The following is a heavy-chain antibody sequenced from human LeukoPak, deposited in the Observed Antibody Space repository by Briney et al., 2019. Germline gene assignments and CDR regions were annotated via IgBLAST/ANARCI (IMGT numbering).Heavy chain of an antibody. CDR3: ARVVKAVGSWAWFDL. J-gene: IGHJ5*02. Sequence: SETLSLTCTVSGDSLSGYYWSWIRQPAGKGLEGIGRIYDSGSFNYHPSLKSRVTMSVDTSKNQFSLKLTSVTAADTAVYYCARVVKAVGSWAWFDLWGQGTLVTVSS. CDR1: GDSLSGYY. V-gene: IGHV4-4*07. CDR2: IYDSGSF. D-gene: IGHD6-13*01.